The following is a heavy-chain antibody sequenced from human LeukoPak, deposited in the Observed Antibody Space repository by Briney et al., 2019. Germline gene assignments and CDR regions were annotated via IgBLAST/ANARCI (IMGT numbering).Heavy chain of an antibody. Sequence: SETLSLTCTVSGGSISSYYWSWIRQPPGKGLEWIGYIYYSGSTNYNPSLKSRVTISVDTSKNQFSLKLSSVTAADTAVYYCAREHYGDLSNWFDPWGQGTLVTVSS. J-gene: IGHJ5*02. CDR3: AREHYGDLSNWFDP. CDR2: IYYSGST. D-gene: IGHD4-17*01. CDR1: GGSISSYY. V-gene: IGHV4-59*12.